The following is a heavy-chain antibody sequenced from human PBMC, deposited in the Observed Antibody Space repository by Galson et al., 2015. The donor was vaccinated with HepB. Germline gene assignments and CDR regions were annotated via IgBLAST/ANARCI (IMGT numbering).Heavy chain of an antibody. CDR3: ARAVVPFGGVIVIHFDY. Sequence: SLRLSCAASGFTFSSYAMHWVRQAPGKGLEWVAVISYDGSNKYYADSVKGRFTISRDNSKNTLYLQMNSLRAEDTAVYYCARAVVPFGGVIVIHFDYWGQGTLVTVSS. D-gene: IGHD3-16*02. CDR2: ISYDGSNK. V-gene: IGHV3-30-3*01. J-gene: IGHJ4*02. CDR1: GFTFSSYA.